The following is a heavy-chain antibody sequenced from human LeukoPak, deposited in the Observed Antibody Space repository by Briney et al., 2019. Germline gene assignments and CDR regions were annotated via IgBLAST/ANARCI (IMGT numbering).Heavy chain of an antibody. Sequence: GRSLRLSCVASGFTFSSYGMHWVRQAPGKGLEWVAVIWYDGTNKYYADSVKGRFTISRDSPKNTLYLQMNSLRAEDTAVYYCAGAAYDNSGYLTLWGQGTLVTVSS. D-gene: IGHD3-22*01. CDR3: AGAAYDNSGYLTL. V-gene: IGHV3-33*01. J-gene: IGHJ1*01. CDR1: GFTFSSYG. CDR2: IWYDGTNK.